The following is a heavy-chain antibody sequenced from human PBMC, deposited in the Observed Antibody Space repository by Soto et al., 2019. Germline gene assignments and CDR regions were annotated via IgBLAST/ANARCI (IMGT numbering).Heavy chain of an antibody. CDR1: GFTFSSYG. J-gene: IGHJ5*02. Sequence: QVQLVESGGGVVQPGRSLRLSCAASGFTFSSYGMHWVREAPGKGLEWVAVISYDGSNKYYADSVKGRFTISRDNSKNTLYLQMNSLRAEDTAVYYCAKDYGYCSGGSCYSSGWFDPWGQATLFTVSS. CDR2: ISYDGSNK. V-gene: IGHV3-30*18. CDR3: AKDYGYCSGGSCYSSGWFDP. D-gene: IGHD2-15*01.